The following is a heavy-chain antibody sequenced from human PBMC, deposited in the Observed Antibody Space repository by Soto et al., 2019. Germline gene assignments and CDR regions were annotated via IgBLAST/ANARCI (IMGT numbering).Heavy chain of an antibody. CDR1: GGSFSGYQ. J-gene: IGHJ6*03. V-gene: IGHV4-34*01. D-gene: IGHD3-10*01. Sequence: QVQLQQWGAGLLKPSETLSLTCAVYGGSFSGYQWTWIRQTPGKGLEWIGEINDSGNINYNPSLMSRVTIFLDTPKKQISLKLSSVTAADSAVYYCARGLILWFGELSRRGGYYYYMDVWGKGPTVTVSS. CDR3: ARGLILWFGELSRRGGYYYYMDV. CDR2: INDSGNI.